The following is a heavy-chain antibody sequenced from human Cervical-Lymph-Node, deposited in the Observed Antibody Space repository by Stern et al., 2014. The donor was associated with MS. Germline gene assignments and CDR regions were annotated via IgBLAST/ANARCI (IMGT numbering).Heavy chain of an antibody. D-gene: IGHD4-17*01. J-gene: IGHJ4*02. CDR2: ISAYNGAT. V-gene: IGHV1-18*01. CDR3: ARATDYGTN. Sequence: VQLVESGAEVKKPGASMKVSCKASGYTFTSYCITWVRQAPGQGLEWMGWISAYNGATNYAQKLQGRVTMTTDTSTSSAYMELRSLTSDDTAMYYCARATDYGTNWGQGTLVTVSS. CDR1: GYTFTSYC.